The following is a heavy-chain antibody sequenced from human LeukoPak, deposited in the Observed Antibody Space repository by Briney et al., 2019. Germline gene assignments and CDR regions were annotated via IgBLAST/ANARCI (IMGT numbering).Heavy chain of an antibody. CDR2: INHSGST. CDR1: GGSFSGYY. CDR3: ASGRGVSSQRRAAFDI. D-gene: IGHD3-16*01. J-gene: IGHJ3*02. Sequence: SETLSLTCAVYGGSFSGYYWSWIRQPPGKGLEWIGEINHSGSTNYNPSLKSRVTISVDTSKNQFSLKLSSVTAADTAVYYCASGRGVSSQRRAAFDIWGQGTMVTVSS. V-gene: IGHV4-34*01.